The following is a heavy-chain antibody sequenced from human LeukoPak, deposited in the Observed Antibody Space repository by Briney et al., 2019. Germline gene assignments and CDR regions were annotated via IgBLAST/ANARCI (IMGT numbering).Heavy chain of an antibody. V-gene: IGHV1-2*02. CDR2: INPNSGGT. CDR3: AISAWGQLSWFDP. J-gene: IGHJ5*02. Sequence: GASVKVSCKTSGYTFTDYYIDWVRQAPGQGLEWMGWINPNSGGTNFAQKFQGRVTMTRDTSISTVYMDLSSLRSDDTAVYYCAISAWGQLSWFDPWDQGTLVTVSS. CDR1: GYTFTDYY. D-gene: IGHD3-16*01.